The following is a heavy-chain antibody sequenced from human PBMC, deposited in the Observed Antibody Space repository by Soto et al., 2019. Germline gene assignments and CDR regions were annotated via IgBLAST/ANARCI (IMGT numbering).Heavy chain of an antibody. CDR2: IYYSGST. D-gene: IGHD2-21*02. CDR1: GASITYYY. CDR3: ARHPSDFWFDP. V-gene: IGHV4-59*05. J-gene: IGHJ5*02. Sequence: SETLSLTCAVSGASITYYYWNWIRQPPGRGLEWIGSIYYSGSTYYNPSLKSRVTVSVDTSKNQFSLKLSSVTAADTAVYYCARHPSDFWFDPWGQGTLVTVSS.